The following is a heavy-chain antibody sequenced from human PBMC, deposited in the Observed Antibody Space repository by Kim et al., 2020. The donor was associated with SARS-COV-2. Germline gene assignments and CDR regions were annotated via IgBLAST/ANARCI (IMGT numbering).Heavy chain of an antibody. V-gene: IGHV3-30*02. Sequence: ADSVKGRFTISRDNSKNTLYLQMNSLRAEDTAVYYCAKTSSSGYWYGMDVWGQGTTVTVSS. D-gene: IGHD3-22*01. CDR3: AKTSSSGYWYGMDV. J-gene: IGHJ6*02.